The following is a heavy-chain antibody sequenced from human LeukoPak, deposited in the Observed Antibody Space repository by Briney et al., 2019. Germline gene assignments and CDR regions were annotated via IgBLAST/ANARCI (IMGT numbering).Heavy chain of an antibody. Sequence: SETLSLTCTVSGGSTSSSSYYWGWIRQPPGKGLEWIGSIYYSGSTYYNPSLKSRVTISVDTSKNQFSLKLSSVTAADTAVYYCAREPTVEYFDYWGQGTLVTVSS. V-gene: IGHV4-39*07. D-gene: IGHD4-23*01. CDR1: GGSTSSSSYY. J-gene: IGHJ4*02. CDR3: AREPTVEYFDY. CDR2: IYYSGST.